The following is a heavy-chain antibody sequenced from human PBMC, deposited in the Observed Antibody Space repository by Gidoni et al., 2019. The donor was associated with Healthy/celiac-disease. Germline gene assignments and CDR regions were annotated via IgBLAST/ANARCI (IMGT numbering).Heavy chain of an antibody. J-gene: IGHJ4*02. CDR1: GYSISSGYY. D-gene: IGHD3-10*01. CDR3: ASYGSGSYYSRTRGENDY. CDR2: IYHSGST. Sequence: QVQLQESGPGLVKPSETLSLTCTVSGYSISSGYYWGWIRQPPGKGLEWIGSIYHSGSTYYNPSLKSRVTISVDTSKNQFSLKLSSVTAADTAVYYCASYGSGSYYSRTRGENDYWGQGTLVTVSS. V-gene: IGHV4-38-2*02.